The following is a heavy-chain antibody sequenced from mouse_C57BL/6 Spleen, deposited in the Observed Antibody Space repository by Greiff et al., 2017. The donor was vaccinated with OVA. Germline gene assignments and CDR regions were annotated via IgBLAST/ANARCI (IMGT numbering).Heavy chain of an antibody. Sequence: VQLKQSGPELVKPGASVKISCKASGYSFTDYNMNWVKQSNGKSLEWIGVINPNYGTTSYNQKFKGKATLTVDQSSSTAYMQLNSLTSEDSAVYYCARLVTTVVAPHYYAMDYWGQGTSVTVSA. CDR2: INPNYGTT. CDR3: ARLVTTVVAPHYYAMDY. D-gene: IGHD1-1*01. CDR1: GYSFTDYN. J-gene: IGHJ4*01. V-gene: IGHV1-39*01.